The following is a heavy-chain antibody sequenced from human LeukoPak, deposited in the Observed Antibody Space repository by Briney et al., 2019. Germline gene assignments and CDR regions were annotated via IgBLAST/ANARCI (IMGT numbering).Heavy chain of an antibody. V-gene: IGHV1-18*01. CDR3: AREMATIVNQFDY. Sequence: ASVKVACKASGYTFTSYGISWVRQAPGQGLEWMGWISPYNGNTNYAQKLQGRVTMTTDTSTTTAYMELRSLRSDDTAVYYCAREMATIVNQFDYWGQGTLVTVSS. CDR1: GYTFTSYG. CDR2: ISPYNGNT. J-gene: IGHJ4*02. D-gene: IGHD5-24*01.